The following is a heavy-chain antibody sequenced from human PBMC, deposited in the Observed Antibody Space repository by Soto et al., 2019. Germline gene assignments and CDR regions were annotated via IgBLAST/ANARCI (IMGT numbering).Heavy chain of an antibody. CDR3: ANPSGYYFGLGSHDEASDM. V-gene: IGHV3-30*18. D-gene: IGHD3-9*01. J-gene: IGHJ3*02. CDR2: ISKAGSKK. CDR1: GFMFSGFG. Sequence: QVQLVESGGGVVQPGRSLRLSCAASGFMFSGFGMHWGRQAPGKGLQWVAGISKAGSKKYYAGSVKGRFTISRDNSKKTLYLQMNSLRAEDTAVYYCANPSGYYFGLGSHDEASDMWGQGTVVTVFS.